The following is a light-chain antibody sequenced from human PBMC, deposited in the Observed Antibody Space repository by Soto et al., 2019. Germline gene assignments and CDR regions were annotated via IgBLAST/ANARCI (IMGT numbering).Light chain of an antibody. CDR1: KYDTGAYNF. CDR3: SSYSSSSIPDV. J-gene: IGLJ1*01. V-gene: IGLV2-14*01. CDR2: EVS. Sequence: QSALAQPASVSGPPGQSITISCPGTKYDTGAYNFVSWYQQHPGKAPKLMIYEVSTRPSGVSNRFSGSKSGSTASLTISGLQTEDEADYHCSSYSSSSIPDVFXSGPTAPV.